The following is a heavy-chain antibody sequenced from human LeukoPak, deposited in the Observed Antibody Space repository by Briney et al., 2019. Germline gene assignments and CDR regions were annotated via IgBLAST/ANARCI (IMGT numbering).Heavy chain of an antibody. V-gene: IGHV3-23*01. CDR2: ITGSGAFT. J-gene: IGHJ4*02. CDR1: GFSFITYS. CDR3: AKRSAESSGYFDY. D-gene: IGHD6-19*01. Sequence: GGSLRLSCAASGFSFITYSMTWVRQAPGRGLEWVSAITGSGAFTDYADSVKGRFTISRDNPKNTLYLQMNSLRAEDTAVYYCAKRSAESSGYFDYWGQGTLVTVSS.